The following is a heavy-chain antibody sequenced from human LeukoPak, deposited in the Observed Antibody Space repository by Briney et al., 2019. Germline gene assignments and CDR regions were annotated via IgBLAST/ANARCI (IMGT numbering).Heavy chain of an antibody. J-gene: IGHJ3*02. Sequence: GGSLRLSCAASGFTFSNYPMNWVRQSPERGLEWVSTISGTGGSTSYADSLKGRFTISRDNSKNTLYLQMSSLTAEDTAVYYCAKECGRDYDDRAFDIWGQGTMVTVSS. CDR1: GFTFSNYP. CDR3: AKECGRDYDDRAFDI. V-gene: IGHV3-23*01. D-gene: IGHD3-22*01. CDR2: ISGTGGST.